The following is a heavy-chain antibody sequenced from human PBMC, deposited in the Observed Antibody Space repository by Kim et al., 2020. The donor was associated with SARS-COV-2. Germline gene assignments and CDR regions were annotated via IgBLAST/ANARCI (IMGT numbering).Heavy chain of an antibody. CDR2: INPGTGGT. Sequence: ASVKVSCQGFGYNFNDKYIYWLRQAPGQGLEWMGWINPGTGGTHFSQKFHDRVTMTTDAPRSTVFMEVTRLTSDDTGVYYCARDWGAYDAFDFWGQGTMVAVSS. J-gene: IGHJ3*01. CDR1: GYNFNDKY. CDR3: ARDWGAYDAFDF. D-gene: IGHD3-16*01. V-gene: IGHV1-2*02.